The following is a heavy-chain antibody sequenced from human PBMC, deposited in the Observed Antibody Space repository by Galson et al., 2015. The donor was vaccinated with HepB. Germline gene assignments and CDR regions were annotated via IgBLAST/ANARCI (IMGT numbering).Heavy chain of an antibody. CDR1: GFTFSRHW. CDR3: ARWSGSGTYYYHYGMDV. Sequence: SLRLSCAASGFTFSRHWMSWVRQAPGRGLEWVASLKQDGGERHYVDSVKGRFTISRDNAENSLFLQMSSLRAEDTAVYYCARWSGSGTYYYHYGMDVWGQGTTVTVSS. V-gene: IGHV3-7*03. CDR2: LKQDGGER. J-gene: IGHJ6*02. D-gene: IGHD3-10*01.